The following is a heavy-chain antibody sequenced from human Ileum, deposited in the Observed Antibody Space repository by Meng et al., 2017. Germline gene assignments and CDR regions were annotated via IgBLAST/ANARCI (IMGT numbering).Heavy chain of an antibody. Sequence: PSTTPPPPLMVYVVVLPYDDWTCILQTPWKGLEWICEHNHGGTTNYNPSLKRRATISIDTSRDQFSLKLTSVTAADTAVYYCTRVELRVDTRDSCGLDHWGQGTLVTVSS. V-gene: IGHV4-34*01. CDR1: VVVLPYDD. CDR3: TRVELRVDTRDSCGLDH. D-gene: IGHD3-22*01. J-gene: IGHJ4*02. CDR2: HNHGGTT.